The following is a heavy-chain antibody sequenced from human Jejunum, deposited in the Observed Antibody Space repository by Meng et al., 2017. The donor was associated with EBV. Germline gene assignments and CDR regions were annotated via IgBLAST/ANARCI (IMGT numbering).Heavy chain of an antibody. CDR1: GGSTSSTSYI. D-gene: IGHD3-22*01. CDR2: IHYSGNN. V-gene: IGHV4-39*07. J-gene: IGHJ4*02. Sequence: QVQLWVSGPRLVTPSDSLSHTCTVSGGSTSSTSYIWGRLSPPPGKGLEWIGTIHYSGNNYYNPSLKSRLSISLDTSKNQFSLKLNSVTAADTAVYYCVRERESSAQYWGQGTLVTVSS. CDR3: VRERESSAQY.